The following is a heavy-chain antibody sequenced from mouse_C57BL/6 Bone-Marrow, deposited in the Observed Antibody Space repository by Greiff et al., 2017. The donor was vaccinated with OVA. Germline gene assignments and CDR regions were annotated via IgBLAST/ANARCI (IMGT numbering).Heavy chain of an antibody. CDR3: ARKELLRSYFDY. J-gene: IGHJ2*01. V-gene: IGHV1-69*01. CDR1: GYPFTSYW. D-gene: IGHD1-1*01. Sequence: QVQLQQPGAELVMPGASVKLSCKASGYPFTSYWMHWVKQRPGQGLEWIGAIDPSDSSPTYNQKFKGKSTLTVDKSSSTAYMQLSSLTSEDSAVYYCARKELLRSYFDYWGQGTTLTVSS. CDR2: IDPSDSSP.